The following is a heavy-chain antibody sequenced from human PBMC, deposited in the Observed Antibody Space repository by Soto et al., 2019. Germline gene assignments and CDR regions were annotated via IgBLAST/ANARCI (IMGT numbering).Heavy chain of an antibody. CDR2: IYYSGST. V-gene: IGHV4-30-4*01. CDR1: GGSISSGDYY. J-gene: IGHJ4*02. Sequence: SETLSLTCTFSGGSISSGDYYLSWIRQPPGKGLEWIGYIYYSGSTYYNPSLKSRVTISVDTSKNQFSLKLSSVTAADTAVYYCARGGNYLFDYWGQGTLVTVSS. CDR3: ARGGNYLFDY. D-gene: IGHD4-4*01.